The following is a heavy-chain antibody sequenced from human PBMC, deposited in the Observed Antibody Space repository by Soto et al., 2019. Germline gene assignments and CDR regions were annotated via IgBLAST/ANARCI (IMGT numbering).Heavy chain of an antibody. CDR2: FRESGGTT. V-gene: IGHV3-23*01. Sequence: VQLSESGGGLVQPGGSLRLSCAASGFGFTFSTSAMSWVRQAPGKGLEWVSTFRESGGTTHYANSVKGRFTISRDTSKNMLYLQMNILRAEDTAIYYCAKDSHWAIISPTQDYWGHGTLVTVSS. CDR1: GFGFTFSTSA. CDR3: AKDSHWAIISPTQDY. J-gene: IGHJ4*01. D-gene: IGHD2-2*01.